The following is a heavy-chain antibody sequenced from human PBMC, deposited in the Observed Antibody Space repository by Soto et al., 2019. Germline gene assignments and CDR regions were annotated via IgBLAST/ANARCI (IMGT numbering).Heavy chain of an antibody. CDR1: GGTFSSYA. CDR2: IIPIFGTA. V-gene: IGHV1-69*01. Sequence: QVQLVQSGAEVKKPGSSVKVSCKASGGTFSSYAISWVRQAPGQGLEWMGGIIPIFGTANYAQKFQGRVTIPADESTSTAYMELSSLRSEDTAVYYCATPLVVRGVAWGGDAFDIWGQGTMVTVSS. CDR3: ATPLVVRGVAWGGDAFDI. D-gene: IGHD3-10*01. J-gene: IGHJ3*02.